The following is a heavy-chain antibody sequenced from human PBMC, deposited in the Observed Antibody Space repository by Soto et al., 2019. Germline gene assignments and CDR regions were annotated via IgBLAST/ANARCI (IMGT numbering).Heavy chain of an antibody. CDR3: ARICAGGLVATGSEECNY. V-gene: IGHV1-69*02. D-gene: IGHD5-12*01. CDR2: IIPILGIA. CDR1: GGTFSSYT. J-gene: IGHJ4*02. Sequence: GASVKVSCKASGGTFSSYTISWVRQAPGQGLEWMGRIIPILGIANYAQKFQGRVTITADKSTSTAYMELSSLRSEDTAVYYCARICAGGLVATGSEECNYWGQGTLVTVSS.